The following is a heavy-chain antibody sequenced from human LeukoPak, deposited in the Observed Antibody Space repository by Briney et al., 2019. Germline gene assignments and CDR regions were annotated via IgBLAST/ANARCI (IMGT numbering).Heavy chain of an antibody. CDR2: IYYSGNT. D-gene: IGHD6-13*01. CDR3: ARRDSSSAVPRWDS. J-gene: IGHJ4*02. Sequence: SETLSLTCTVSGGSIISSSYYWGWIRQPPGKGLEWIGSIYYSGNTYYNPSLKSRVTLSVGTSKNQFSLKLTSVTAADTAVYYCARRDSSSAVPRWDSWGQGTLVTVSS. CDR1: GGSIISSSYY. V-gene: IGHV4-39*01.